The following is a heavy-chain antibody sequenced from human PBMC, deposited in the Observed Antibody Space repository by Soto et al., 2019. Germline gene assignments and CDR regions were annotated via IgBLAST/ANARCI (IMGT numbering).Heavy chain of an antibody. D-gene: IGHD1-7*01. CDR1: GGTFSSYA. CDR2: IIPSFGTA. CDR3: AYRAWNYVSWFDP. V-gene: IGHV1-69*01. Sequence: QVQLVQSGAEVKKPGSSVKVSCKASGGTFSSYAISWVRQAPGQGLECTGGIIPSFGTANYAQKFQGRVTITADESTSTAYMELSSLRSEDTAVYYGAYRAWNYVSWFDPWGQGTLVAVSA. J-gene: IGHJ5*02.